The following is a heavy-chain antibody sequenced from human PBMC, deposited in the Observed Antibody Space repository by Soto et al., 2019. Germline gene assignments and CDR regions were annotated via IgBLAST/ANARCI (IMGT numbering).Heavy chain of an antibody. Sequence: SETLSLTCTVSGGSISSSSYYWGWIRQPPGKGLEWIGSIYYSGSTYYNPSLKSRVTISVDTSKNQFSLKLSSVTAADTAVYYCARLIRGSAVRGVTPDYWGQGTLVTVSS. D-gene: IGHD3-10*01. CDR1: GGSISSSSYY. V-gene: IGHV4-39*01. CDR2: IYYSGST. CDR3: ARLIRGSAVRGVTPDY. J-gene: IGHJ4*02.